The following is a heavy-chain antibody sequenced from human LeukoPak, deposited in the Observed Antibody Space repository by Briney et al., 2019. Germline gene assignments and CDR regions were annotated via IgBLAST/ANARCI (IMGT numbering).Heavy chain of an antibody. J-gene: IGHJ4*02. Sequence: GGSLRLSCAASGFTFSSYAMSWVRQAPGKGLEWVSAISGSGGSTYYADSVKGRSTISRDNSKNTLYLQMNSLRAEDTAVYYCAKVVTESSLLWFGELPHHWGQGTLVTVSS. D-gene: IGHD3-10*01. CDR1: GFTFSSYA. CDR2: ISGSGGST. CDR3: AKVVTESSLLWFGELPHH. V-gene: IGHV3-23*01.